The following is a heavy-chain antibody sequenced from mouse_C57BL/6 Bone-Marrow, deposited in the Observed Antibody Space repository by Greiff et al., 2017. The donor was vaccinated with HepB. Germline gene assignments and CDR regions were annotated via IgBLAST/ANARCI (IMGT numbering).Heavy chain of an antibody. Sequence: EVMLVESGGGLVKPGGSLKLSCAASGFTFSSYAMSWVRQTPEKRLEWVATISDGGSYTYYPDNVKGRFTISRDNAKNNLYLQMSHLKSEDTAMYYCARDLRRSWFAYWGQGTLVTVSA. CDR1: GFTFSSYA. J-gene: IGHJ3*01. V-gene: IGHV5-4*01. D-gene: IGHD1-1*01. CDR3: ARDLRRSWFAY. CDR2: ISDGGSYT.